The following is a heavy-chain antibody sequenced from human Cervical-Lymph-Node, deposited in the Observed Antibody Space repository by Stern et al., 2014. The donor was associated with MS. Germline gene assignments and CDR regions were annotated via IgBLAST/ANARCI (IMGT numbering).Heavy chain of an antibody. CDR2: LNPNRGGP. V-gene: IGHV1-2*06. CDR3: AKEAAMAVAGTGVDY. D-gene: IGHD6-19*01. J-gene: IGHJ4*02. CDR1: GYTFTGYY. Sequence: VQLVESGAEVKKPGASVKVSCKASGYTFTGYYMHWVRQAPGQGLEWIGRLNPNRGGPNYAQQFQGRVTMTRATSIRTDYMELSRLRSDDTAVYYCAKEAAMAVAGTGVDYWGQGTLVTVSS.